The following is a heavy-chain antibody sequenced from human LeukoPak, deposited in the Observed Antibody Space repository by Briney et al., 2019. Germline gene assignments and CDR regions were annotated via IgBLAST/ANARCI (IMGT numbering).Heavy chain of an antibody. D-gene: IGHD3-16*01. CDR3: ARGGGLDV. Sequence: GGSLRLSCVASGFTFSNYWMQWVRQAPGKGLEWVANINHNGNVNYYVDSVKGRFTISRDNAKNSLYLQMSNLRAEDTAVYFCARGGGLDVWGQGATVTVSS. V-gene: IGHV3-7*03. CDR2: INHNGNVN. CDR1: GFTFSNYW. J-gene: IGHJ6*02.